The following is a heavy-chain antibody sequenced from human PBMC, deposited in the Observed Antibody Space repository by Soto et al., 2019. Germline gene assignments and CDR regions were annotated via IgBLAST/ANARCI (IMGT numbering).Heavy chain of an antibody. CDR1: GGSISTDSYY. CDR3: ARHWGFAVAGSMFDP. CDR2: IFYSGNT. V-gene: IGHV4-39*01. D-gene: IGHD6-13*01. Sequence: QLQLQESGPGLVKPSETLSLTCTVSGGSISTDSYYWGWVRQSPGKGLEWIGSIFYSGNTYYSPSLQSRVTISVDSSNNQFSLRLSSVTAADTALYYCARHWGFAVAGSMFDPWGLGTLVTVSS. J-gene: IGHJ5*02.